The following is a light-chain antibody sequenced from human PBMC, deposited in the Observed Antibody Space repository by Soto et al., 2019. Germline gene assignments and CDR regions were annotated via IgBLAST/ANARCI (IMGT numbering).Light chain of an antibody. J-gene: IGKJ1*01. CDR2: EGS. Sequence: EIVMTQSPATLSVSPGERATLSCRASQSIGIHLAWYQQTPGQAPSLLIYEGSTRATGVPARFSGSGSGTDFTLTISSLQSADFAVYSCQQYNDWPRTFGQGTKVEIK. CDR1: QSIGIH. CDR3: QQYNDWPRT. V-gene: IGKV3-15*01.